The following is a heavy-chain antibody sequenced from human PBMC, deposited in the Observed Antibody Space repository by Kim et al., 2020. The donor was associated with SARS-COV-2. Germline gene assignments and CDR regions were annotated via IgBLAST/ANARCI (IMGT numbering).Heavy chain of an antibody. Sequence: ASVKVSCKASGYTFTSYAMHWVRQAPGQRLEWMGWINAGNGNTKYSQKFQGRVTITRDTSASTAYMELSSLRSEDTAVYYCARGLYPDIRSTLILRRTPRDITMVRGVSTDFDIWGQGTMVTVSS. D-gene: IGHD3-10*01. J-gene: IGHJ3*02. V-gene: IGHV1-3*01. CDR1: GYTFTSYA. CDR2: INAGNGNT. CDR3: ARGLYPDIRSTLILRRTPRDITMVRGVSTDFDI.